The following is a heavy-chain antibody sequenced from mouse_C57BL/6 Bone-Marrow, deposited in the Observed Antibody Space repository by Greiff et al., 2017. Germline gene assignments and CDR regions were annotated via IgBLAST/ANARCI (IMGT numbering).Heavy chain of an antibody. Sequence: VQLQQPGAELVKPGASVKLSCKASGYTFTSYWMQWVKQRPGQGLEWIGEIDPSDSYTNYNQKFKGKATLTVDTSSSTAYMQLSSLTSEDYAVYYCARSNWDPWFAYWGQGTLVTVSA. D-gene: IGHD4-1*02. CDR1: GYTFTSYW. V-gene: IGHV1-50*01. CDR3: ARSNWDPWFAY. J-gene: IGHJ3*01. CDR2: IDPSDSYT.